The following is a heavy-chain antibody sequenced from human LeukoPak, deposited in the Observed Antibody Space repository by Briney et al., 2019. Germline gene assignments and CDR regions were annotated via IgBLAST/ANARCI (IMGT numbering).Heavy chain of an antibody. CDR2: ISFHGTNE. J-gene: IGHJ1*01. D-gene: IGHD3-22*01. CDR3: AKGRRGSSYVHYFDT. V-gene: IGHV3-30*18. Sequence: GGSLRLSCTASGCNFSAYGMHWVRQAPGKGLDWVAVISFHGTNEYYADSVKGRFTISRDNSNNTLYLQMNSVRAEDTAVYYCAKGRRGSSYVHYFDTWGQGTLVTVSS. CDR1: GCNFSAYG.